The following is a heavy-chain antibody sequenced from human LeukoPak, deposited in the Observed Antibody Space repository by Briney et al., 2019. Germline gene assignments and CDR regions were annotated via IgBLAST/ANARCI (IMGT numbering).Heavy chain of an antibody. V-gene: IGHV1-8*01. J-gene: IGHJ6*03. CDR1: GYTFTSYE. D-gene: IGHD6-13*01. CDR3: ARGESSSWYYYYYMDV. CDR2: MNPNSGNT. Sequence: GASVKVSCKASGYTFTSYEINWVRQATGQGLEWMGWMNPNSGNTGYAQKFQGRVTMTRNTSISTAYMELSSLRSEDTAVYYCARGESSSWYYYYYMDVWGKGTTVTISS.